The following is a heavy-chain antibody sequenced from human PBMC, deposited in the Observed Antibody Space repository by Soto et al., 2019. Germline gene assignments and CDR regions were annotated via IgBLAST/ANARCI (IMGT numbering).Heavy chain of an antibody. J-gene: IGHJ3*02. CDR1: EFTFEDYA. Sequence: SQRDSNAAAEFTFEDYAMHRVRQAPGKGLEWVSGISWNSGSIGYADSVKGRFTISRDTAKNSLYLQMNSLRAEDTALYYCAKVPAPIDAFDIWGQGTMVTVSS. CDR2: ISWNSGSI. V-gene: IGHV3-9*01. CDR3: AKVPAPIDAFDI.